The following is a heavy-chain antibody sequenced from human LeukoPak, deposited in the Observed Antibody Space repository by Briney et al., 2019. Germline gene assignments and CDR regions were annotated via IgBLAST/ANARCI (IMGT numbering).Heavy chain of an antibody. V-gene: IGHV3-74*01. CDR1: GFTFSSYW. Sequence: GGSLRLSCAAPGFTFSSYWMHWVRQAPGKGLVWVSRIKSDGSNYYADSVKGRFTIFRDNAKNTLYLQMNSPRAEDTAVYYCAKDLGLYGIAAAATGNDFWGQGTLVTVSS. CDR3: AKDLGLYGIAAAATGNDF. CDR2: IKSDGSN. J-gene: IGHJ4*02. D-gene: IGHD6-13*01.